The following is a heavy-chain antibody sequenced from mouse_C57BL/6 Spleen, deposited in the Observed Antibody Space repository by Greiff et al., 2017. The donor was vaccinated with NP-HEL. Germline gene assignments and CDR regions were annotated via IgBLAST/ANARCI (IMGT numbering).Heavy chain of an antibody. J-gene: IGHJ3*01. CDR3: YGGNGAY. CDR2: IDPETGGT. CDR1: GYTFTDYE. V-gene: IGHV1-15*01. Sequence: VQLQESGAELVRPGASVTLSCKASGYTFTDYEMHWVKQTPVHGLEWIGAIDPETGGTAYNQKFKGKAILTADKSSSTAYMELRSLTSEDSAVYYCYGGNGAYWGQGTLVTVSA. D-gene: IGHD2-1*01.